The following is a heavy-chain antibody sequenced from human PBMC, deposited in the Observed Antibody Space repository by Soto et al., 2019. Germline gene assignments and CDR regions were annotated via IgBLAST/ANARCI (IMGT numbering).Heavy chain of an antibody. CDR1: RYIFTGYY. Sequence: ASVKDSCMASRYIFTGYYMHWVRQAPGQVLDWMGWINTKSCGTNYAQKFQVRVTMTKDKSISSAYMELSRLRSNDTAVYYSARGKGTSFYYYYGMDVWGQGTTVTVSS. V-gene: IGHV1-2*02. D-gene: IGHD1-7*01. J-gene: IGHJ6*02. CDR2: INTKSCGT. CDR3: ARGKGTSFYYYYGMDV.